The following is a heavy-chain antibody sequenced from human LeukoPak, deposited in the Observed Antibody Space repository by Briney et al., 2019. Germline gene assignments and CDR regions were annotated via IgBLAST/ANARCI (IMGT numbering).Heavy chain of an antibody. V-gene: IGHV3-23*01. Sequence: GGSLRLSCVASGFTFNTYAMSWVRQAPGKGLEWVSATSNTGGSTYYADSVKGRFTISRDKSKNTLSLQMNSLRAEDTAVYYCAQQVGYCSSGSCYFTYWGQGTLVTVSS. D-gene: IGHD2-15*01. J-gene: IGHJ1*01. CDR1: GFTFNTYA. CDR3: AQQVGYCSSGSCYFTY. CDR2: TSNTGGST.